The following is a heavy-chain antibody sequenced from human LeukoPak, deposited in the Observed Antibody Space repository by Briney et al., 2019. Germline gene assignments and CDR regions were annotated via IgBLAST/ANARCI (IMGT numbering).Heavy chain of an antibody. D-gene: IGHD3-3*01. CDR1: GFTFSSYI. Sequence: GGSLRLSCAASGFTFSSYIINWVRQAPGKGLEWVSYISSSSNYIYYADSVKGRFTISRDNAKNSLYLQMNSLRAEDTAVYYCARDGHGNFWRARRTYYMDVWGKGTTVTVSS. CDR2: ISSSSNYI. V-gene: IGHV3-21*01. CDR3: ARDGHGNFWRARRTYYMDV. J-gene: IGHJ6*03.